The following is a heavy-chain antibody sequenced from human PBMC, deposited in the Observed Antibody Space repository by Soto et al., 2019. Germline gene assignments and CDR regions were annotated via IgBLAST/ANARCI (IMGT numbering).Heavy chain of an antibody. J-gene: IGHJ4*02. V-gene: IGHV3-33*01. Sequence: GGSLRLSCAASGFTFSSYGMHWVRQAPGKGLEWVAVIWYDGSNKYYADSVKGRFTISRDNSKNTLYLQMNSLRAEDTAVYYCARDKIAAAGTRGYFDYWGQGTLVTVSS. CDR2: IWYDGSNK. CDR1: GFTFSSYG. CDR3: ARDKIAAAGTRGYFDY. D-gene: IGHD6-13*01.